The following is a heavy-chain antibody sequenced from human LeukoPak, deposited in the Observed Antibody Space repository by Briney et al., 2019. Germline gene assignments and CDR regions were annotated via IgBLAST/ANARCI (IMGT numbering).Heavy chain of an antibody. J-gene: IGHJ4*02. D-gene: IGHD4-17*01. CDR3: ASLGYGDYDRDIDY. V-gene: IGHV1-18*01. CDR1: GYTFTNYD. Sequence: ASVKVSCKASGYTFTNYDISWVRQAPGQGLEWMGWISAYNGNTNYAQKLQGRVTMTTDTSTSTAYMELSSLRSEDTAVYYCASLGYGDYDRDIDYWGQGTLVTVSS. CDR2: ISAYNGNT.